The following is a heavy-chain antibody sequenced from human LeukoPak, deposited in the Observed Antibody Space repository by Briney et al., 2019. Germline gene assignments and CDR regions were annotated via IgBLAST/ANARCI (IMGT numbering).Heavy chain of an antibody. D-gene: IGHD2-21*02. CDR3: ARFGCGGDCYAHQYYYYYYMDV. J-gene: IGHJ6*03. Sequence: SETLSLTCTVSGGSISSYYWSWIRQPPGKGLEWIGYIYTSGSTNYNPSLKSRVTISVDTSKNQFSLKLSSVTAADTAVYYCARFGCGGDCYAHQYYYYYYMDVWGKGTTVTVSS. CDR1: GGSISSYY. V-gene: IGHV4-4*09. CDR2: IYTSGST.